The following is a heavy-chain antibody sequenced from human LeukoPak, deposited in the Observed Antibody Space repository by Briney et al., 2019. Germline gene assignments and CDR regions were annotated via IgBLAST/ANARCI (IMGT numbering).Heavy chain of an antibody. CDR3: ARFPASAEYRHYYHMDV. Sequence: SETLSLTCTVSGGSISNNFWTWIRQPPGKGLECIGFMYYSKSASYNPSLNSRVTVSVDKSKNQISLKLTSVTAADTAVYYCARFPASAEYRHYYHMDVWGEGTTVTVSS. D-gene: IGHD6-25*01. J-gene: IGHJ6*03. V-gene: IGHV4-59*01. CDR2: MYYSKSA. CDR1: GGSISNNF.